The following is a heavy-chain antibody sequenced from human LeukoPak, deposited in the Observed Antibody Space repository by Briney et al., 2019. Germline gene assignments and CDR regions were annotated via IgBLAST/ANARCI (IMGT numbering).Heavy chain of an antibody. D-gene: IGHD3-3*01. CDR1: GGSISSVCYY. Sequence: PSQTLSLTCTVSGGSISSVCYYWSWIRQPAGQGLEWIGRIYTSGSTNYNPSLKSRVTISVDTSKNQFSLKLSSVTAADTAVYYCAVNDFWSGYVDSWGQGTLVTVSS. CDR2: IYTSGST. CDR3: AVNDFWSGYVDS. J-gene: IGHJ4*02. V-gene: IGHV4-61*02.